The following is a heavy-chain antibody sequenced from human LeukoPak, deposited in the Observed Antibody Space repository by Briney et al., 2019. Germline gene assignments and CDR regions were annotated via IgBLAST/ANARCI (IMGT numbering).Heavy chain of an antibody. D-gene: IGHD1-26*01. CDR2: IYYNGNT. J-gene: IGHJ6*02. Sequence: SETLSLTCVVSGGSINNNKWWSWVRQPPGKGLEWIGYIYYNGNTNYSPSLKSRVTMSVDTSKNLFSLKVSSVTAADTAVYYCARGRSNYYGMDVWGQGTTVTVSS. CDR3: ARGRSNYYGMDV. V-gene: IGHV4-4*02. CDR1: GGSINNNKW.